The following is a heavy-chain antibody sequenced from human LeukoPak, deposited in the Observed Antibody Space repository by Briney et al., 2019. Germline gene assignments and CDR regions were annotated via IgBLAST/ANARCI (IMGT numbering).Heavy chain of an antibody. CDR1: GGTFSSYA. J-gene: IGHJ4*02. Sequence: SVKVSCKASGGTFSSYAISWVRQAPGQGLEWMGGIIPIFGTANYAQKFQGRVTITADESTSTAYMELSSLRSEDTAVYYCARAEYYYDSRGYYDYWGQGTLVTVSS. V-gene: IGHV1-69*13. D-gene: IGHD3-22*01. CDR2: IIPIFGTA. CDR3: ARAEYYYDSRGYYDY.